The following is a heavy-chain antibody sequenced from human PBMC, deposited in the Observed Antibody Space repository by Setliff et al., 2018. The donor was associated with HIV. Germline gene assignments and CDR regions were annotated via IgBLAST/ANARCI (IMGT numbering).Heavy chain of an antibody. CDR3: ARAPNFYFDPSGYFLPTDFDY. J-gene: IGHJ4*02. Sequence: PGGSLRLSCTVSGFTFDNAWMAWVRQAPGEGLEWVGHMNSKTRGGAPDYAAPVKGRFTISRDDSKNTFYLQMDSLKTEDTAVYYCARAPNFYFDPSGYFLPTDFDYWGQGTLVTVSS. CDR1: GFTFDNAW. CDR2: MNSKTRGGAP. V-gene: IGHV3-15*01. D-gene: IGHD3-22*01.